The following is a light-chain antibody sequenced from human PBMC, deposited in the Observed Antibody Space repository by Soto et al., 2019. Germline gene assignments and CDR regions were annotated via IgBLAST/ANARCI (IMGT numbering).Light chain of an antibody. Sequence: EAVLTKSPTTLSVFPGERATLSCRASQSVATNLAWYQQRPGQAPRLLIYGASKRAIGLPARFSGRGSGTEFTLTITSLQSEDFAVYYCQQYNKWPQTFGQGTKVDIK. J-gene: IGKJ1*01. V-gene: IGKV3-15*01. CDR3: QQYNKWPQT. CDR2: GAS. CDR1: QSVATN.